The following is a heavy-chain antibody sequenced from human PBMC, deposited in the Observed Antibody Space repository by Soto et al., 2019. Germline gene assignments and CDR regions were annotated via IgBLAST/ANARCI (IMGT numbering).Heavy chain of an antibody. CDR2: ISYDGSNK. Sequence: GGSLRLSCAASGFTFSSYAMHWVRQAPGKGLEWVAVISYDGSNKYYGDSVKGRFTISRDNSKNTLDLQMNRLRAEDTAVYYCAKDRIWGSSPSWDYMDVWGKGTTVTVSS. J-gene: IGHJ6*03. CDR3: AKDRIWGSSPSWDYMDV. V-gene: IGHV3-30*18. D-gene: IGHD2-2*01. CDR1: GFTFSSYA.